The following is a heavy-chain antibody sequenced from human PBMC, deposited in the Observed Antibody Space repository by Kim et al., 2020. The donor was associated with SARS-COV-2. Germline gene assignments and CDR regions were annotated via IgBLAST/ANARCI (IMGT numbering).Heavy chain of an antibody. CDR3: ATHWVGYYVS. D-gene: IGHD3-3*01. Sequence: SETLSLTCTVSGDSISSSDYFWGWIRQPPGKGLEWIGSINKSGRTYYNPSLKSRVTISVDTSKNHFSLKVTSVTAADTAVYYCATHWVGYYVSCGQGTLV. V-gene: IGHV4-39*01. CDR2: INKSGRT. J-gene: IGHJ5*02. CDR1: GDSISSSDYF.